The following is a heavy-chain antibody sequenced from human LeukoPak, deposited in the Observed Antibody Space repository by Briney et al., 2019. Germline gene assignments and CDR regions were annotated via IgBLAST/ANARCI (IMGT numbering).Heavy chain of an antibody. CDR2: IDPSGDST. J-gene: IGHJ4*02. Sequence: ASVKVSFKASGYTFTRYYLHWVRQAPGQGLEWMGIIDPSGDSTSYAQKFQGRVTMTRDTSTSTVYMELSSLRSEDTAVYYCAREGQRHYFDYWGQGTLGTVSS. CDR3: AREGQRHYFDY. CDR1: GYTFTRYY. V-gene: IGHV1-46*01.